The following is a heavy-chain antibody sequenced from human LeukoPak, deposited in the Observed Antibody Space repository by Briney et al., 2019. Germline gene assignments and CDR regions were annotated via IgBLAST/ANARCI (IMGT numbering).Heavy chain of an antibody. Sequence: PGGSLRLSCEASGFTFSHYGMHWVRQAPGKGLEWVAVIWSDATNQYCSDSVKGRFTISRDNFKRTVSLQMNSLRAEDTAVYYCVKDAQRGFDYSNSLQHWGQGSLVTVPS. D-gene: IGHD4-11*01. CDR1: GFTFSHYG. CDR2: IWSDATNQ. J-gene: IGHJ4*02. V-gene: IGHV3-33*06. CDR3: VKDAQRGFDYSNSLQH.